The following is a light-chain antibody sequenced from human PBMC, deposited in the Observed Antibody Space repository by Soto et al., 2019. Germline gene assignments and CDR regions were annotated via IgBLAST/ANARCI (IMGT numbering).Light chain of an antibody. Sequence: DIVMTQSPDSLAVSLGERATINCKSSQSVLSTSKNKNFLAWYQQKPGQPPRLLIYWASTRESGVPDRFSGGGSGTDFTLTISRLQAEDGAVYYCQQYYTSWWTFGQGTKVEIK. J-gene: IGKJ1*01. CDR1: QSVLSTSKNKNF. CDR2: WAS. V-gene: IGKV4-1*01. CDR3: QQYYTSWWT.